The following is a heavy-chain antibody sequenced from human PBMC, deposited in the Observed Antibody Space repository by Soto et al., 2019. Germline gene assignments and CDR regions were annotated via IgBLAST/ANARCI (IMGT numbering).Heavy chain of an antibody. V-gene: IGHV1-58*01. CDR2: IVVGSGNT. CDR1: GFTFTSSA. D-gene: IGHD3-10*01. J-gene: IGHJ6*01. CDR3: AVHYGSGSYYYYGMEV. Sequence: ASVKVSCKASGFTFTSSAVQWVGQALGQRLEWIGWIVVGSGNTNYAQKFQERVTITRDMSTSTAYMELSSLRSEDTAVYYCAVHYGSGSYYYYGMEVWGQGTTVSVSS.